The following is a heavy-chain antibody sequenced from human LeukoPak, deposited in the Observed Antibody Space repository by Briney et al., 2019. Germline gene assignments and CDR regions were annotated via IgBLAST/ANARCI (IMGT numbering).Heavy chain of an antibody. CDR3: ARDTSIVGPYYYYMDV. J-gene: IGHJ6*03. CDR2: IYHSGST. V-gene: IGHV4-4*02. Sequence: SETLSLTCAVSGGSISSSNWWSWVRQPPGKGLEWIGEIYHSGSTNYNPSLKRRVTISVDKSKNQFSLKLSSVTAADTAVYYCARDTSIVGPYYYYMDVWGKGTTVTVSS. CDR1: GGSISSSNW. D-gene: IGHD1-26*01.